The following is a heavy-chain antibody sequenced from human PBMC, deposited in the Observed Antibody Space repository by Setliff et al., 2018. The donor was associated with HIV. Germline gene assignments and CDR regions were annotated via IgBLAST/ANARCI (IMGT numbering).Heavy chain of an antibody. V-gene: IGHV5-51*01. CDR2: IYPGDSDT. CDR1: GYSFTNYW. J-gene: IGHJ4*02. CDR3: ARLPGTWLQSLWERAPYYFDY. D-gene: IGHD5-12*01. Sequence: PGESLKISCKGSGYSFTNYWIGWVRQMPGKGLEWMGIIYPGDSDTRYSPSFQGQVTISADKSTSTAYVQWSSLKASDTAMYYCARLPGTWLQSLWERAPYYFDYWGPGTLVTVSS.